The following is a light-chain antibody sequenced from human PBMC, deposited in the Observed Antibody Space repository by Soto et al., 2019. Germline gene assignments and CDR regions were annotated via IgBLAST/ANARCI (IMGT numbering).Light chain of an antibody. CDR3: QKYGGSPIT. CDR2: GAS. J-gene: IGKJ5*01. Sequence: EIVFAQSPGTLSLSPGERATLSCMASQSVTNSFLAWYHQKTGQAPRLLISGASSRATGIPDRFSGSGSGTDFTLTISRLENEDFALYYCQKYGGSPITFGQGTRLEI. V-gene: IGKV3-20*01. CDR1: QSVTNSF.